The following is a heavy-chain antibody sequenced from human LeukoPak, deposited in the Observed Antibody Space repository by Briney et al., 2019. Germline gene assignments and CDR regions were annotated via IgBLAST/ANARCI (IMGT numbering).Heavy chain of an antibody. Sequence: SETLSLTCTVSGGSISSYYWSWIRQPPGKGLEWIGYIYYSGSTNYNPSLKSRVTISVDTSKNQFSLKLSSVTAADTAVYYCARRNPVMYSSSWYDYWGQGTLVTVSS. CDR2: IYYSGST. V-gene: IGHV4-59*08. D-gene: IGHD6-13*01. J-gene: IGHJ4*02. CDR3: ARRNPVMYSSSWYDY. CDR1: GGSISSYY.